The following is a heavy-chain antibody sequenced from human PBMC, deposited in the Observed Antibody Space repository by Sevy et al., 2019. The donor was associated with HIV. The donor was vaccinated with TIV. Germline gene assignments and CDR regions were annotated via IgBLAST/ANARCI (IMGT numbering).Heavy chain of an antibody. CDR1: GFTFSGYG. CDR3: ARDGSTGGPFDN. V-gene: IGHV3-33*01. D-gene: IGHD2-8*02. CDR2: KWYDGSNT. Sequence: GGSLRLSCTASGFTFSGYGMHWVRQAPGKGLEWMAVKWYDGSNTKYVDSVKGRFTISRDNSKNTLYLQMSSLRVEDTAVYYCARDGSTGGPFDNWGQGTLVTVSS. J-gene: IGHJ4*02.